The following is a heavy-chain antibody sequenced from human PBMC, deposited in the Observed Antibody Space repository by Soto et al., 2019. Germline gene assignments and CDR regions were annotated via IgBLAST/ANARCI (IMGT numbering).Heavy chain of an antibody. CDR1: DC. J-gene: IGHJ5*02. CDR2: IKQDGSEK. Sequence: DCLNCDRQAPGKGPEWVANIKQDGSEKYYVDSVKGRFNISRDNTKNSLYLQMYTLKVEDTAVYYCAKSVRDASRDRQYNCLDPWCQGNLVTVSS. D-gene: IGHD3-3*01. V-gene: IGHV3-7*05. CDR3: AKSVRDASRDRQYNCLDP.